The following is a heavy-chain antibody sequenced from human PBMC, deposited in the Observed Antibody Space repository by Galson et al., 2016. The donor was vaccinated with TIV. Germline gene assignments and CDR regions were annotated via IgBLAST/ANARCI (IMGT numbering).Heavy chain of an antibody. CDR3: ARPPYCGGDCYKYDY. CDR1: GGNFNKYA. CDR2: IIPILGMT. Sequence: SVKVFCKVSGGNFNKYAVSWVRQAPGQGLEWMGRIIPILGMTNYAQKFQGRVSIIADRSTTTAYMELTSLRSEDTAVYYCARPPYCGGDCYKYDYWGQGTLVTVSS. V-gene: IGHV1-69*04. D-gene: IGHD2-21*01. J-gene: IGHJ4*02.